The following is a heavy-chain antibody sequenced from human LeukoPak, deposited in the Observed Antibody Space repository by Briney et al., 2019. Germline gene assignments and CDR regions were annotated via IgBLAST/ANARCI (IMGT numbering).Heavy chain of an antibody. V-gene: IGHV1-24*01. CDR2: FDPEDGET. D-gene: IGHD2-21*02. CDR1: GYTLAELS. Sequence: GASVKVSCKVSGYTLAELSMHWVRQAPGKGLEWMGGFDPEDGETIYAQKFQGRVTMTEDTSTDTAYMELSSLRSEDTAVYYCATGVVVTAILDYWGQGTLVTVSS. J-gene: IGHJ4*02. CDR3: ATGVVVTAILDY.